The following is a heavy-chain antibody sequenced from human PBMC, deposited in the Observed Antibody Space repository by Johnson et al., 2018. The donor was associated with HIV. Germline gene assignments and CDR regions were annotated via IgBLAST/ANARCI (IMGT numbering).Heavy chain of an antibody. CDR3: AKVYYDSSGYGAFDI. Sequence: EVQLVESGGGLVKPGGSLKVSCAASGFTFSNVWMHWVRQATGKGLEWVSAIGTAGDTYYPGSVKGRFTISRENAKNTLYRQMESLRADDTALYYCAKVYYDSSGYGAFDICGQGTMVTVSS. CDR1: GFTFSNVW. CDR2: IGTAGDT. V-gene: IGHV3-13*01. J-gene: IGHJ3*02. D-gene: IGHD3-22*01.